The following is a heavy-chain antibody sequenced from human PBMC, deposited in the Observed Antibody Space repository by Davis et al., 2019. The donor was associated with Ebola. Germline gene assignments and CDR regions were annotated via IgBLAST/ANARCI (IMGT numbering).Heavy chain of an antibody. Sequence: PGGSLRLSCAASGFTFSSYAMSWVRQAPGKGLEWVSASRGSGGSTYYADSVKGRFTISRDNSKNTLYLQMNSLRAEDTAIYYCAKDKNYDFWSGYPHDAFDIWGQGTMVTVSS. CDR1: GFTFSSYA. CDR2: SRGSGGST. CDR3: AKDKNYDFWSGYPHDAFDI. D-gene: IGHD3-3*01. V-gene: IGHV3-23*01. J-gene: IGHJ3*02.